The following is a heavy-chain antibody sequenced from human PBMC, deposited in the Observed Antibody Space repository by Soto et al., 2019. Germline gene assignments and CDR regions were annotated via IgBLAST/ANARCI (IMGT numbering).Heavy chain of an antibody. CDR1: GGSISSSSYY. CDR3: ARRKGAFDI. V-gene: IGHV4-39*01. J-gene: IGHJ3*02. Sequence: PSEALSLTCTVSGGSISSSSYYLGWIRQPPGKGLEWIGSIYYSGSTYYNPSLKSRVTISVDTSKNQFSLKLSSVTAADTAVYYCARRKGAFDIWGHGTMVTVSS. CDR2: IYYSGST.